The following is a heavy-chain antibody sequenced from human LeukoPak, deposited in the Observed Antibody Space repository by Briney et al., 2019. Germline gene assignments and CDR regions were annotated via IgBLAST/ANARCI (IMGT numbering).Heavy chain of an antibody. Sequence: SETLSLTCTVSGGSISGYYWNCIRQPPGKGLEWIGYVYYTGSTNYNPSLKSRVTISLDTSENQFSLRLNSVTAADAAVYYCAGATSTSLGFRYFDYWGQGALVTVSS. CDR3: AGATSTSLGFRYFDY. CDR2: VYYTGST. D-gene: IGHD3-3*02. CDR1: GGSISGYY. V-gene: IGHV4-59*01. J-gene: IGHJ4*02.